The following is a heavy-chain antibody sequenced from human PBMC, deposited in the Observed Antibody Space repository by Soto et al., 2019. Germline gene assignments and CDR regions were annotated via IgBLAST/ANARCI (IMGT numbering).Heavy chain of an antibody. Sequence: HPVGSLRLSCEASGFMFSTYLMSWVRQAPGKGLEWVANIKQGGNEKFYVDSVKGRFTISRDNAKKSLFLQMNSLRPEDTAVYYCVGALTYEVPYYYYGMDVWGQGTTVTVSS. J-gene: IGHJ6*02. CDR3: VGALTYEVPYYYYGMDV. D-gene: IGHD3-16*01. CDR2: IKQGGNEK. V-gene: IGHV3-7*01. CDR1: GFMFSTYL.